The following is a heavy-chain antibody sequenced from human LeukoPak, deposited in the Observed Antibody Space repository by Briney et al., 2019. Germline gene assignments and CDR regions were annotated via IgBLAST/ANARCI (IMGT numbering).Heavy chain of an antibody. D-gene: IGHD3-22*01. CDR3: TRALRALWDNEYYYDSSGPFGP. V-gene: IGHV3-53*01. CDR2: IYSGGST. Sequence: GGSLRLSCAASGFTVSSNYMSWVRQAPGKGLEWVSVIYSGGSTYYADSVKGRFTISRDNSKNTLYLQMNSLKTEDTAVYYCTRALRALWDNEYYYDSSGPFGPWGQGTLVTVSS. J-gene: IGHJ5*02. CDR1: GFTVSSNY.